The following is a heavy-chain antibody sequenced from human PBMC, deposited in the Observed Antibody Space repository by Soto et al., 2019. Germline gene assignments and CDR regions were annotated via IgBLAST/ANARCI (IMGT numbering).Heavy chain of an antibody. Sequence: SETLSLTCTVSGGSISSYYWSWIRQPPGKGLEWIGYIYYSGSTNYNPSLKSRATISVDTSKNQFSLKLSSVTAADTAVYYCARVLFGFYESNGYHPYLYAFRGQGTLVPV. CDR2: IYYSGST. CDR1: GGSISSYY. D-gene: IGHD3-22*01. CDR3: ARVLFGFYESNGYHPYLYAF. V-gene: IGHV4-59*01. J-gene: IGHJ1*01.